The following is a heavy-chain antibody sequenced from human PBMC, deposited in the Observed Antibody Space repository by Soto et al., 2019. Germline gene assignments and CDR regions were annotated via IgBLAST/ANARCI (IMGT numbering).Heavy chain of an antibody. V-gene: IGHV4-39*01. J-gene: IGHJ4*02. CDR1: GGSISSSSYY. CDR3: ASEGSGNMYYFDY. CDR2: IYYSGRT. Sequence: SETLSLTCTVSGGSISSSSYYWGWIRQPPGKGLEWIGSIYYSGRTYYNPSLKSRVTISVDTSKNQFSLKLSSVTAADTAVYYCASEGSGNMYYFDYWGQGTLVTVSS. D-gene: IGHD3-10*01.